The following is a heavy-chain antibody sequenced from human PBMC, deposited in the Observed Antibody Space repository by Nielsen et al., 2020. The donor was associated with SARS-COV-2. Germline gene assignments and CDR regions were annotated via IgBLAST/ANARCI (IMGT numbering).Heavy chain of an antibody. CDR1: GGSFSGYY. V-gene: IGHV4-34*01. D-gene: IGHD3-9*01. CDR2: INHSGST. J-gene: IGHJ4*02. CDR3: ARGGGRWGDIRIDY. Sequence: SETLSLTCAVYGGSFSGYYWSWIRQPPGKGLEWFGEINHSGSTNYNPSLKSRVTISVDTSKNQFSLKLSSVTAADTAVYYCARGGGRWGDIRIDYWGQGTLVTVSS.